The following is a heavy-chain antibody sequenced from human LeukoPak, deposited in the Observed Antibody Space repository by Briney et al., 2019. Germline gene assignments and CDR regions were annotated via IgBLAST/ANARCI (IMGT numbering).Heavy chain of an antibody. CDR1: GYSFTSHY. Sequence: ASVKVSCKASGYSFTSHYMHWVRQAPGQGLEWMGLINPSGSSTLYAQKFQGRVTMTRDMSTTTDYMELRSLRSDDTAVYYCARDAAYYMDVWGKGTTVTISS. V-gene: IGHV1-46*01. CDR2: INPSGSST. J-gene: IGHJ6*03. D-gene: IGHD6-25*01. CDR3: ARDAAYYMDV.